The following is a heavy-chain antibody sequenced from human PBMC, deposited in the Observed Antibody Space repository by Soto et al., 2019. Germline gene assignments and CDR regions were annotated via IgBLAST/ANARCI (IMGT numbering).Heavy chain of an antibody. CDR2: IYHSGST. Sequence: QLHLKESGSGLVNPSQTLPLTWAVPGGSISSGGSSWSWIRQPPGKGLEWIGYIYHSGSTYYNPSLKSRVTISVDRSKNQFSLKLSSVTAADTAVYYCARVPGLWGRGTLVTVSS. CDR1: GGSISSGGSS. J-gene: IGHJ2*01. V-gene: IGHV4-30-2*01. CDR3: ARVPGL.